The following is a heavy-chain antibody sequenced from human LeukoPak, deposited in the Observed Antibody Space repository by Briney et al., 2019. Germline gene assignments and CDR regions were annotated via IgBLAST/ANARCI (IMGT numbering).Heavy chain of an antibody. CDR3: ARDGSRNWFDP. J-gene: IGHJ5*02. CDR1: GFTFSDCH. CDR2: ISTSSSYT. V-gene: IGHV3-11*06. Sequence: GGSLRLSCAASGFTFSDCHMSWIRQAPGKGLEWVSNISTSSSYTNYADSVTGRFTISRDDANNSLYLQMNSLRAEDTAVYYCARDGSRNWFDPWGQGTLVTVSS.